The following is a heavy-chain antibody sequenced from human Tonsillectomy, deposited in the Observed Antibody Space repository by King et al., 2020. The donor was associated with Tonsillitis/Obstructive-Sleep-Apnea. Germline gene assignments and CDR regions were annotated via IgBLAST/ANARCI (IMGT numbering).Heavy chain of an antibody. J-gene: IGHJ4*02. Sequence: QLVQSGAEVKKPGASVKVSCKASGYTFTNSGITWVRQAPGQGLERMGWISNYNKNTHYAQNLQGRVTMTTDTSTSTAYMELRSLRSDDTAVYYCARDGDFCVDYWGRGTLVTVSS. CDR3: ARDGDFCVDY. CDR1: GYTFTNSG. CDR2: ISNYNKNT. D-gene: IGHD3-3*01. V-gene: IGHV1-18*01.